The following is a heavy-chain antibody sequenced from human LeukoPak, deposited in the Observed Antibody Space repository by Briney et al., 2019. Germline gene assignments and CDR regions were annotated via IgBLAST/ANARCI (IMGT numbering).Heavy chain of an antibody. J-gene: IGHJ6*03. V-gene: IGHV1-69*05. CDR3: ARSHSSTSAYYYYYMDV. CDR2: IIPIFGIA. D-gene: IGHD2-2*01. Sequence: ASVKVSCKASGGTFSSYAISWVRQAPGQGLEWMGGIIPIFGIANYAQKFQGRVTITTDESTSTAYMELSSLRSEDTAVYYCARSHSSTSAYYYYYMDVWGKGTTVTVSS. CDR1: GGTFSSYA.